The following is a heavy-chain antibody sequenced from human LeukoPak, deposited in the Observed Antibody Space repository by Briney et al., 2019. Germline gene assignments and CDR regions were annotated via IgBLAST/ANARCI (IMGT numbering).Heavy chain of an antibody. D-gene: IGHD6-6*01. J-gene: IGHJ5*02. Sequence: GGSLRLSCAASGFTFSSYSMNWVRQAPGKGLEWVSSTSSGSSYIYYADSVKGRFTISRDNAKNSLYLQMNSLRAEDTAVYHCARPPFDYSSSSGWFDPWGQGTLVTVSS. CDR1: GFTFSSYS. V-gene: IGHV3-21*01. CDR3: ARPPFDYSSSSGWFDP. CDR2: TSSGSSYI.